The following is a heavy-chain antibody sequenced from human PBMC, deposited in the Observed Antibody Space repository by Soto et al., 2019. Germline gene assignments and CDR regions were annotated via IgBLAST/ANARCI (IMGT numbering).Heavy chain of an antibody. CDR3: ARDHSSSSRPQPIDY. J-gene: IGHJ4*02. CDR2: ISAYNGNT. Sequence: GASVKVSCKASGYTFTSYGISWVRQAPGQGLEWMGWISAYNGNTNYAQKLQGRVTMTTDTSTSTAYMELRSLRSDDTAVYYCARDHSSSSRPQPIDYWGQGTLVTVSS. CDR1: GYTFTSYG. V-gene: IGHV1-18*01. D-gene: IGHD6-6*01.